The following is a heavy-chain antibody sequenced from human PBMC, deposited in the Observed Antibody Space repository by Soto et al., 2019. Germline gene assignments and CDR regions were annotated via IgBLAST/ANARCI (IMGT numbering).Heavy chain of an antibody. V-gene: IGHV3-21*01. J-gene: IGHJ4*02. CDR2: ISSSSSYI. CDR3: ERVGGQLVPGFDY. Sequence: EVQLVESGGGLVKPGGSLRLSCAASGFTFSSYSMNWVRQAPGKGLEWVSSISSSSSYIYYADSVKGRFTISRDNAKNSLYLQMNSRRAEDTAVYYCERVGGQLVPGFDYWGQGTLVTVSS. CDR1: GFTFSSYS. D-gene: IGHD6-6*01.